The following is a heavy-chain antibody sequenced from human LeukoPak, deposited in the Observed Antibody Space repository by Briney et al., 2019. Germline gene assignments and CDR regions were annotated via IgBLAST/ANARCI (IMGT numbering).Heavy chain of an antibody. CDR1: GFTFSVAA. CDR3: ARPWGNWIPDY. CDR2: FLYDGSSK. Sequence: GGSLRLSCAASGFTFSVAAMTWVRQAPGKGLEWVAVFLYDGSSKYYADSVKGRFTISRDTSKNTLYLQLNSLRPEDTAVYYCARPWGNWIPDYWGQGTLVTVSS. D-gene: IGHD1-1*01. V-gene: IGHV3-30-3*01. J-gene: IGHJ4*02.